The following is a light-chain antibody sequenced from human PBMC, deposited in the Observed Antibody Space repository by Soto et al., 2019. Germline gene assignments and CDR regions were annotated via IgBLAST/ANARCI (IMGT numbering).Light chain of an antibody. CDR1: SSDIGAYNY. Sequence: QSALTQPASVSGSPGQSITISCTGTSSDIGAYNYVSWYQQHPGKAPKLMIFDVSNRPSGVSNRFSGSKSGNTASLTISGLQTDDEADYYCTSYTPSTTVVFGGGTKLTVL. CDR2: DVS. CDR3: TSYTPSTTVV. V-gene: IGLV2-14*03. J-gene: IGLJ2*01.